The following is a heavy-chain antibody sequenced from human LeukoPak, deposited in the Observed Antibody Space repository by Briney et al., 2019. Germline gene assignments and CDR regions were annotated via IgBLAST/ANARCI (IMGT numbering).Heavy chain of an antibody. V-gene: IGHV4-59*01. CDR1: GGSISSYY. CDR3: ARAVDYDILTGYSSFHFDY. CDR2: IYYSGST. D-gene: IGHD3-9*01. Sequence: SETLSLTCTVSGGSISSYYWSWIRQPPGKGLEWIGYIYYSGSTNYNPSLKSRVTISVDTSKNQFSLKLSSVTAADTAVYYCARAVDYDILTGYSSFHFDYWGQGTLVTVSS. J-gene: IGHJ4*02.